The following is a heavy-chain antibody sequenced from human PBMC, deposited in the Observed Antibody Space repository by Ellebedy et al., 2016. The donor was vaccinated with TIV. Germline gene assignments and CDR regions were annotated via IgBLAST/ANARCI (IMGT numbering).Heavy chain of an antibody. CDR2: ISGSGGST. Sequence: GGSLRLSXAASGFTFSSYAMSWVRQAPGKGLEWVSAISGSGGSTYYADSVKGQFTISRDNSKNTLYLQMNSLRAEDTAVYYCAKFCGGSYCRGDYFDYWGQGTLVTVSS. D-gene: IGHD1-26*01. CDR3: AKFCGGSYCRGDYFDY. V-gene: IGHV3-23*01. J-gene: IGHJ4*02. CDR1: GFTFSSYA.